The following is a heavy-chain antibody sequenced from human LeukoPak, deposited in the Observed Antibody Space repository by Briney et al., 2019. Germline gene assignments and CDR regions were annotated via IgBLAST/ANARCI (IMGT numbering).Heavy chain of an antibody. D-gene: IGHD4-17*01. CDR2: IYHSGST. Sequence: SETLSLTCAVSGGSISSGGYSWSWIRQPPGKGLEWIGYIYHSGSTYYNPSPKSRVTISVDRSKNQFSLKLSSVTAADTAVYYCARAGSYDYGGGFDYWGQGTLVTVSS. CDR1: GGSISSGGYS. CDR3: ARAGSYDYGGGFDY. J-gene: IGHJ4*02. V-gene: IGHV4-30-2*01.